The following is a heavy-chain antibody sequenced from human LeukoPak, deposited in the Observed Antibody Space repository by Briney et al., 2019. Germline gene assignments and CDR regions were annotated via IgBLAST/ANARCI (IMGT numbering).Heavy chain of an antibody. CDR1: GFTFSSYA. V-gene: IGHV3-23*01. D-gene: IGHD3-9*01. CDR3: AKPVLRYFDWLLAGMDV. Sequence: GGSLRLSCAASGFTFSSYAMSWVRQAPGKGLEWVSAISGSGGSTYYADSVKGRFTISRDNSKNTLYLQMDSLRAEDTAVYYCAKPVLRYFDWLLAGMDVWGQGTTVTVSS. J-gene: IGHJ6*02. CDR2: ISGSGGST.